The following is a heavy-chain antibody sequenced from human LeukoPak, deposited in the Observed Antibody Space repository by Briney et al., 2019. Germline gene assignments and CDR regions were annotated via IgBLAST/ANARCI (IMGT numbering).Heavy chain of an antibody. Sequence: GGPLRLSCGASGFTFSSYGMHWVRQSPGKGLEWVAVIWYDGSNKYYADSVKGRFTISRDNSKHTLYLQMNSLRAEDTAVYYCAKDSEYSSSPGDYWGQGTLVTVSS. V-gene: IGHV3-33*06. CDR2: IWYDGSNK. CDR1: GFTFSSYG. CDR3: AKDSEYSSSPGDY. D-gene: IGHD6-6*01. J-gene: IGHJ4*02.